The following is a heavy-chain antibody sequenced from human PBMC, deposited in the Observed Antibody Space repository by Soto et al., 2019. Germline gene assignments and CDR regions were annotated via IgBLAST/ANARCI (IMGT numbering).Heavy chain of an antibody. CDR1: GYSISSSNW. D-gene: IGHD3-22*01. J-gene: IGHJ4*02. Sequence: QVQLQESGPGLVKPSDTLSLTCTVSGYSISSSNWWGWIRQPPGKGLEWIGYIYYSGTTYYNPSLKSRVTMSVDTSKNQFSLKLSSVTAVDTAVYYCARTLYDSSAYFAFWGQGTLVTVSS. V-gene: IGHV4-28*01. CDR2: IYYSGTT. CDR3: ARTLYDSSAYFAF.